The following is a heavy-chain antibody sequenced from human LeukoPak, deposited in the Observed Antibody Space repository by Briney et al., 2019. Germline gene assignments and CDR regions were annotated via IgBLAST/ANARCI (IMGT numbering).Heavy chain of an antibody. CDR1: GFTFSSYE. J-gene: IGHJ4*02. CDR2: ISSSGSTI. D-gene: IGHD2-2*02. Sequence: GGSLRLSCAASGFTFSSYEMNWVRQAPGKGLEWVSYISSSGSTIYYADSVKGRFTISRDNAKNSLYLQMNSLRAEDTAVYYCARDQRIVVVPAAISAIDYWGQGTLVTVSS. V-gene: IGHV3-48*03. CDR3: ARDQRIVVVPAAISAIDY.